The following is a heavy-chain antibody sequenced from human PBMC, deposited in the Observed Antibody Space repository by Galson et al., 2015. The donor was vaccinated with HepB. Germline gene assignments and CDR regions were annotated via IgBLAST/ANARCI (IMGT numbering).Heavy chain of an antibody. D-gene: IGHD2-15*01. CDR3: ARGALVAVVGATQNNWFDP. J-gene: IGHJ5*02. Sequence: SVKVSCKASGYTFSSYSIAWVRQAPGHGLEWMGWINTYDNSTNYAQKLQGRVTMTTETSTSTAYMELRSLRSDDTAVYYCARGALVAVVGATQNNWFDPWGQGTLVTVSS. V-gene: IGHV1-18*01. CDR2: INTYDNST. CDR1: GYTFSSYS.